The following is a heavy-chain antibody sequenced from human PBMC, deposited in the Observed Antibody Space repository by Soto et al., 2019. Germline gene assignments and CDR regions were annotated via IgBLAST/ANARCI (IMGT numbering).Heavy chain of an antibody. CDR3: ARSSIIAAEDDY. CDR2: ISSSSSYI. Sequence: EVQLVESGGGLVKPGGSLRLSCAASGFTFSSYSMNWVRQAPGKGLEWVSSISSSSSYIDYADSVKGRFTISRDNAKNSLYLQMNSLRAEDTAVYYCARSSIIAAEDDYWGQGTLVTVSS. D-gene: IGHD6-13*01. J-gene: IGHJ4*02. CDR1: GFTFSSYS. V-gene: IGHV3-21*01.